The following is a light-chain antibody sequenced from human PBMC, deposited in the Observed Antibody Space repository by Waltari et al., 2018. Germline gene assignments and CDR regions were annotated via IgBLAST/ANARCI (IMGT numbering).Light chain of an antibody. J-gene: IGKJ2*01. CDR2: GAS. CDR3: QQYGTPPYT. V-gene: IGKV3-20*01. Sequence: EIVLTQSPGTLSLSPGERVTLSCRASQSVRSTYLAWYQQKPGQAPRLLIYGASTRATGIPDRFSGSGSGTDFTLTISRLEPEDFAVYYCQQYGTPPYTFGQGTKLEI. CDR1: QSVRSTY.